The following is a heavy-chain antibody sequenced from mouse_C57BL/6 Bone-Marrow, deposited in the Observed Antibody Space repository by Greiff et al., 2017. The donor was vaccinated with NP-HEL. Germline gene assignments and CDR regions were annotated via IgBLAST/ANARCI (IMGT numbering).Heavy chain of an antibody. CDR2: INPGSGGT. CDR3: ARNYPNFDY. D-gene: IGHD2-1*01. Sequence: QVQLKESGAELVRPGTSVKVSCKASGYAFTNYLIEWVKQRPGPGLEWIGVINPGSGGTNYNEKFKGKATLTADKSSSTAYMQLSSLTSEDSAVYFCARNYPNFDYWGQGTTLTVSS. V-gene: IGHV1-54*01. CDR1: GYAFTNYL. J-gene: IGHJ2*01.